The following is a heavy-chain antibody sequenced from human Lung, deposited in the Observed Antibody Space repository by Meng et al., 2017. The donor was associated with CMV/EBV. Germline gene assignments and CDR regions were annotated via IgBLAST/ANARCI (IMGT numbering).Heavy chain of an antibody. CDR3: ARADKVRFDY. CDR1: GGSMSSTNW. J-gene: IGHJ4*02. V-gene: IGHV4-4*02. Sequence: GQLQEQGPGLVRPSGPLSLTCSVSGGSMSSTNWWSWVRQPPGKGLEWIGEIYHSGSTNYNPSLKSRVSISVDKSKNQFSLKLSSVTAADTAVYYCARADKVRFDYWGQGTLVTVSS. CDR2: IYHSGST.